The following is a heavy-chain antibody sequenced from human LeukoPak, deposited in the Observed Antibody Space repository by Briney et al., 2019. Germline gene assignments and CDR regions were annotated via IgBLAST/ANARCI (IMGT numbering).Heavy chain of an antibody. V-gene: IGHV4-34*01. CDR2: IYYSGST. Sequence: SETLSLTCAVYGGSFSGHYWTWIRQPPGKGLEWIGSIYYSGSTYYNPSLKSRVTISVDTSKSLFSLKLSSVTAADTAVYYCARGINGAKWLVPYYFDYWGHGTLVTVSS. CDR3: ARGINGAKWLVPYYFDY. D-gene: IGHD6-19*01. J-gene: IGHJ4*01. CDR1: GGSFSGHY.